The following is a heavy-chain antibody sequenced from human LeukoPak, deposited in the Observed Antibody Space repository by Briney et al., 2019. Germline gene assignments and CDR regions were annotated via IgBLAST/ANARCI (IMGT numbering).Heavy chain of an antibody. V-gene: IGHV5-51*01. CDR3: ARLDGSGNLDP. CDR1: GYSFTSYW. J-gene: IGHJ5*02. D-gene: IGHD3-10*01. Sequence: GESLKISCKGSGYSFTSYWIGWVRQMPGKGLEWMGIIYPGNSDTRYRPSFQGQVTFSADKSISTAYLQWSSLKALDTAIYYCARLDGSGNLDPWGQGTLVTVSS. CDR2: IYPGNSDT.